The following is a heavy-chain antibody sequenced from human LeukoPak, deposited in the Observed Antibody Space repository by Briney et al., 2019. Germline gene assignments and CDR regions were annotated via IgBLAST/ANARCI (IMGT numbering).Heavy chain of an antibody. V-gene: IGHV4-34*01. D-gene: IGHD3-3*01. CDR3: ARSKEEGITIFGVVIQASSYYYYMDV. J-gene: IGHJ6*03. Sequence: PSETLSLTCTVSGGSISGYYWSWIRQPPGKGLEWIGEINHSGSTNYNPSLKSRVTISVDTSKNQFSLKLSSVTAADTAVYYCARSKEEGITIFGVVIQASSYYYYMDVWGKGTTVTVSS. CDR2: INHSGST. CDR1: GGSISGYY.